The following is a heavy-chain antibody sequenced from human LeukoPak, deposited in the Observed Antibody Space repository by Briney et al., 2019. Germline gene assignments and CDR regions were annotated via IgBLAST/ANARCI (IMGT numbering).Heavy chain of an antibody. Sequence: PSQTLSLTCIVSGGSIRSGGYYWHWIRQYPGKGLEWIGYIYYSGSTYYNPSLKSRVTISVDTSKNQFSLNLYSVTAADTAVYYCARDGGGYGVHADYFQDWGQGTVVTVSS. CDR3: ARDGGGYGVHADYFQD. CDR1: GGSIRSGGYY. D-gene: IGHD3-16*01. J-gene: IGHJ1*01. CDR2: IYYSGST. V-gene: IGHV4-31*03.